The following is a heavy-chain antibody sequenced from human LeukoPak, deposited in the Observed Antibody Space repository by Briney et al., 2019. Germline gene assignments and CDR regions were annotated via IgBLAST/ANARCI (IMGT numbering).Heavy chain of an antibody. D-gene: IGHD3-22*01. CDR2: IYHSGST. J-gene: IGHJ3*02. CDR3: ARVPGGYYGIAFDI. Sequence: PSETLSLTCTVSGYSISSGYYWGWIRQPPGKGLEWIGSIYHSGSTYYNPSLKSRVTISVDTSKNQFSLRLSSVTAADTAVYYCARVPGGYYGIAFDIWGQGTMVTVSS. CDR1: GYSISSGYY. V-gene: IGHV4-38-2*02.